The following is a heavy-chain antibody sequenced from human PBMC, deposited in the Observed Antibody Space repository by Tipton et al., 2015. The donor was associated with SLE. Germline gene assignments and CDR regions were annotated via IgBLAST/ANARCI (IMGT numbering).Heavy chain of an antibody. D-gene: IGHD1-20*01. Sequence: QLVQSGGALVQPGGSLRVSCAVYGVTVGDSYINWVRQAPGKGLEWVSCIYSAGSTFYADSVKGRFAISRDTFENTVILQMNSLRPEDTASYYCARSWGITGDDAFDVWGQGTMVTVTS. J-gene: IGHJ3*01. CDR3: ARSWGITGDDAFDV. V-gene: IGHV3-53*04. CDR2: IYSAGST. CDR1: GVTVGDSY.